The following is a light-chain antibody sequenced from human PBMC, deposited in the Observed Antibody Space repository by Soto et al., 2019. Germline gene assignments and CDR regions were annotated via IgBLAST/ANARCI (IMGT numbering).Light chain of an antibody. CDR2: NGN. Sequence: QAVLTEPPSASGTPGQWVTISCSGGSSDIGSNTVHWYQHLPGTAPKLLIYNGNQRPSGVPDRFSGSKSGTSASLAISGLQSEDEADYYCAAWDDSLNGPLFGGGTKLTVL. CDR3: AAWDDSLNGPL. V-gene: IGLV1-44*01. J-gene: IGLJ2*01. CDR1: SSDIGSNT.